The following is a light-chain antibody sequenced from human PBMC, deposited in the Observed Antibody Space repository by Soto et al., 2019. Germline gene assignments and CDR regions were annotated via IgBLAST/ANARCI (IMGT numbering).Light chain of an antibody. CDR1: QSVSSN. V-gene: IGKV3-15*01. J-gene: IGKJ5*01. CDR2: GAS. CDR3: QQYKNWPPIT. Sequence: EMVMTQSPATLSVSPGERATLSCRASQSVSSNLAWYQQKPGQAPRLLIYGASTRATGIPARFSGSGSGTDFTLTISRLEPEDFAIYYCQQYKNWPPITFGQGTRLEIK.